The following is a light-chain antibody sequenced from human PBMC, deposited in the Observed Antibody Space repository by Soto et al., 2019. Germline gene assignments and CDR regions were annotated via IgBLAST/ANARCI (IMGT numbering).Light chain of an antibody. CDR2: GAS. Sequence: EIVMTQSPDTLSVSPGQRATRSCRVSQSVRTDLAWYQQKPGQAPRLLIYGASTRVPGIPARFSGSGSGTEFTLTISSLQSEDFAVYYCQHYNKWPLTFGGGTKVEIK. J-gene: IGKJ4*01. V-gene: IGKV3-15*01. CDR1: QSVRTD. CDR3: QHYNKWPLT.